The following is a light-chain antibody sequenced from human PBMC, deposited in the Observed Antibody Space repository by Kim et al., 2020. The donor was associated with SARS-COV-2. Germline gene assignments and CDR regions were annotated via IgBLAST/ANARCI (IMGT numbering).Light chain of an antibody. J-gene: IGLJ2*01. CDR1: KLGVKY. Sequence: PRQTPSFTCPGDKLGVKYACRYQQKPGQSPVLLIYQDSKRPSGIPERFSGSHSGNTATLTISGTQAMDEADYYCQAWDSSTAHVVFGGGTQLTVL. CDR3: QAWDSSTAHVV. CDR2: QDS. V-gene: IGLV3-1*01.